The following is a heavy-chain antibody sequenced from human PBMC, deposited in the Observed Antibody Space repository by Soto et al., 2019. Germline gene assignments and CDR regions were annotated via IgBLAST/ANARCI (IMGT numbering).Heavy chain of an antibody. CDR3: AKDLILTGYEPNGFDP. Sequence: QVQLVESGGGVVQPGRSLRLSCAASGFTFSSYGMHWVRQAPGKGLEWVAVISYDGSNKYYADSVKGRFTISRDNSKNTLYLQMNSLRAEDTAVYYCAKDLILTGYEPNGFDPWGQGTLVTVSS. J-gene: IGHJ5*02. CDR2: ISYDGSNK. D-gene: IGHD3-9*01. CDR1: GFTFSSYG. V-gene: IGHV3-30*18.